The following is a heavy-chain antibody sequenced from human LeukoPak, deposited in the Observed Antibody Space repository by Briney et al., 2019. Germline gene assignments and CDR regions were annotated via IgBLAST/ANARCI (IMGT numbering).Heavy chain of an antibody. CDR1: GFTFSSYI. Sequence: GGSLRLSCAASGFTFSSYIMNWVRQAPGKGLEWVSSISSSSSYIYYADSVKGRFTISRDNAKNSLYLQMNSLRAEDTAVYYCARDGSGILTGYSPLDYWGQGTLVTVSS. D-gene: IGHD3-9*01. CDR2: ISSSSSYI. CDR3: ARDGSGILTGYSPLDY. J-gene: IGHJ4*02. V-gene: IGHV3-21*01.